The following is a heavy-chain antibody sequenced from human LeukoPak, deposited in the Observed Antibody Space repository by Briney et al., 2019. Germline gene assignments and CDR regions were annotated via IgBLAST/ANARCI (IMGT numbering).Heavy chain of an antibody. Sequence: SETLSLTCTVSGGSISSHHWSWIRQPPGKGLEWIGYIYYSGSTNYKPSLKSRVTISVDTSKDQFSLKLTSVTAADTAVYYCARHLDIAASGTFDYWGQGTLVTVSS. CDR2: IYYSGST. J-gene: IGHJ4*02. CDR1: GGSISSHH. D-gene: IGHD6-13*01. CDR3: ARHLDIAASGTFDY. V-gene: IGHV4-59*08.